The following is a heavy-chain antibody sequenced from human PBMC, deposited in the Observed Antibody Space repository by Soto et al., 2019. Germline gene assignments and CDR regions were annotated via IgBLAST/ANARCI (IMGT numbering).Heavy chain of an antibody. CDR1: GYTFTSYY. V-gene: IGHV1-46*01. D-gene: IGHD1-26*01. J-gene: IGHJ6*02. Sequence: QVQLVQSGAEVKKPGASVKVSCKASGYTFTSYYMHWVRQAPGQGLEWMGIINPSGGSTSYAQKFRGRVTMTGDTSTGKVYRELSSLRSEDTAVYYWARGGGGGSYWSYYYGMDVWGQGTTVTVSS. CDR3: ARGGGGGSYWSYYYGMDV. CDR2: INPSGGST.